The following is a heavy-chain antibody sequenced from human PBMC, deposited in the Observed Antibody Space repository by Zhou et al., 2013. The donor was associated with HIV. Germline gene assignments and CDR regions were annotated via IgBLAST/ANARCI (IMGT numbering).Heavy chain of an antibody. CDR2: INPSGGST. V-gene: IGHV1-46*01. CDR1: GYTFTSYS. Sequence: QVHLVQSGAEVKKPGASVKVSCKASGYTFTSYSIHWVRQAPGQGLEWMGMINPSGGSTTYAQKFQGRVTMTSDRSTSTVHMELSSVGSEDTAVFFCARATGGLGIYFDYWGQGTLVSVSS. J-gene: IGHJ4*02. CDR3: ARATGGLGIYFDY. D-gene: IGHD1-26*01.